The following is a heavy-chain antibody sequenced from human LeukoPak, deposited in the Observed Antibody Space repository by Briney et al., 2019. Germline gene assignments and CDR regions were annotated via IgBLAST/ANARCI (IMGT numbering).Heavy chain of an antibody. CDR2: ISYDGSNK. V-gene: IGHV3-30-3*02. J-gene: IGHJ4*02. CDR1: GLTFSSYA. Sequence: GGSLRLSCAASGLTFSSYAMHWVRQAPGKGLEWVAVISYDGSNKYYADSVKGRFTISRDNSKNTLYLQMNSLRAEDTAVYYCANEIRPNDYWGQGTQVTVSS. CDR3: ANEIRPNDY. D-gene: IGHD4-17*01.